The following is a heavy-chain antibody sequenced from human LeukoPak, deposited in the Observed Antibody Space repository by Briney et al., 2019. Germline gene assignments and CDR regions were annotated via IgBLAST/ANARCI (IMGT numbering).Heavy chain of an antibody. CDR2: IYYSGST. CDR1: GGSISSSSYY. Sequence: SETLSLTCTVSGGSISSSSYYWGWIRQPPGKGLEWIGSIYYSGSTYYNPSLKSRVTISVDTSKNQFSLKLSSVTAADTAVYYCARIHGGIWGQGTLVTVSS. CDR3: ARIHGGI. J-gene: IGHJ4*02. D-gene: IGHD3-3*02. V-gene: IGHV4-39*01.